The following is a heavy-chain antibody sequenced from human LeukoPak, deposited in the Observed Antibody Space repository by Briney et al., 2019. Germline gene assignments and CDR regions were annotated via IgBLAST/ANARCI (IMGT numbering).Heavy chain of an antibody. CDR1: GLTFSSYA. J-gene: IGHJ4*02. V-gene: IGHV3-23*01. Sequence: PGGSLRLSCAASGLTFSSYAMSWVRQAPGKGLEWVSAISGRSGHTSYADSVKGRFTISRDNSKNTLYLQMNSLRAEDTAVYYCAKVGFSEMEWLLYSDHWGQGTLVTVSS. CDR3: AKVGFSEMEWLLYSDH. CDR2: ISGRSGHT. D-gene: IGHD3-3*01.